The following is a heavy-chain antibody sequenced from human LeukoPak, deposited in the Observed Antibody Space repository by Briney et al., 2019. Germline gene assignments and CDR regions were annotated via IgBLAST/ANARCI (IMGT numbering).Heavy chain of an antibody. CDR2: VNPNSGGT. V-gene: IGHV1-2*02. CDR3: ARVDTVSFYYGMDV. Sequence: GASVTVSCKASGYTFTGYYMHWVRQAPGQGLEWMGWVNPNSGGTNYAQKFQGRVTMTRDTSISTAYMELRRLRSDDTAVYYCARVDTVSFYYGMDVWGQGTTVTVSS. CDR1: GYTFTGYY. J-gene: IGHJ6*02. D-gene: IGHD2-2*03.